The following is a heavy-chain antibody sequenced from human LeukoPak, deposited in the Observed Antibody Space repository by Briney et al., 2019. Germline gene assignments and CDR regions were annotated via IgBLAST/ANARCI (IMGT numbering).Heavy chain of an antibody. Sequence: SETLSLTCTVSGGSISGSSYYWGWIRQPPGKGLEWIGSIYYSGTTHYNPSLKSRVTISVDTSKNQFSLRLSSVTAADTAVFYCARQGGYDDYGGFDYWGQGTLVTVSS. CDR3: ARQGGYDDYGGFDY. CDR2: IYYSGTT. V-gene: IGHV4-39*01. J-gene: IGHJ4*02. D-gene: IGHD4-17*01. CDR1: GGSISGSSYY.